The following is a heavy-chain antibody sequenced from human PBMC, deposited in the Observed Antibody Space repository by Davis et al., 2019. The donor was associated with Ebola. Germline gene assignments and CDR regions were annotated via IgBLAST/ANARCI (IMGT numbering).Heavy chain of an antibody. V-gene: IGHV4-59*01. Sequence: MPSETLSLTCTVSGGSISSYYWSWIRQPPGKGLEWIGYMYYSGRTNYNPSLKSRVTISVDTSKNQFSLKLSSVTTADTAVYYCARVWNDYGSGSYYDYWGQGILVTVSS. CDR1: GGSISSYY. CDR3: ARVWNDYGSGSYYDY. D-gene: IGHD3-10*01. J-gene: IGHJ4*02. CDR2: MYYSGRT.